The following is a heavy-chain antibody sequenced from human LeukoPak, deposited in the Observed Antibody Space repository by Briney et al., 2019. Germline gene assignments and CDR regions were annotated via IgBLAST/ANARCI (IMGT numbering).Heavy chain of an antibody. Sequence: GGSLRLSCAASGFTFDDYGMSWVRQAPGKGLEWVSGINWNGGSTGYADSVKGRFTISRDNAKNSLYLQMNSLRAEDTAVYYCAKETMIVVVITGDYFDYWGQGTLVTVSS. J-gene: IGHJ4*02. CDR1: GFTFDDYG. CDR3: AKETMIVVVITGDYFDY. V-gene: IGHV3-20*04. CDR2: INWNGGST. D-gene: IGHD3-22*01.